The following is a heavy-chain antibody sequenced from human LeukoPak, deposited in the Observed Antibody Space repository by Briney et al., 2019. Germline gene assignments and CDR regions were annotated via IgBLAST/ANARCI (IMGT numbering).Heavy chain of an antibody. V-gene: IGHV3-7*03. CDR1: ELTFSGYW. Sequence: GGSLRLSCAASELTFSGYWMNWVRQAPGKGLQWVGNIRQDGGQTHYSDSVKGRFTISRDNAKRSLYLQMNSLRPEDTAVYYCAKAAGYYYYYGMDVWGQGTTVTVSS. J-gene: IGHJ6*02. CDR3: AKAAGYYYYYGMDV. CDR2: IRQDGGQT. D-gene: IGHD6-13*01.